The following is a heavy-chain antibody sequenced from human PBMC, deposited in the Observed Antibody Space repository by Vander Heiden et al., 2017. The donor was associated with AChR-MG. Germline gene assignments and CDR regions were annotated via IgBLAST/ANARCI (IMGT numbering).Heavy chain of an antibody. J-gene: IGHJ4*02. V-gene: IGHV3-30*18. Sequence: QVQLVESGGGVVQPGRSLRPSCAASGFTFSSYGMHWVRQAPGKGLEWVAVISYDGSNKYYADSVKGRFTISRDNSKNTLYLQMNSLRAEDTAVYYCAKEQWLVLALDYWGQGTLVTVSS. CDR3: AKEQWLVLALDY. CDR2: ISYDGSNK. CDR1: GFTFSSYG. D-gene: IGHD6-19*01.